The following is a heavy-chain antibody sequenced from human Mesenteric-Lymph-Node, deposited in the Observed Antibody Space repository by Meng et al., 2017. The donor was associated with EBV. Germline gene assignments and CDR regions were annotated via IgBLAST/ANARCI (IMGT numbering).Heavy chain of an antibody. D-gene: IGHD3-22*01. V-gene: IGHV4-30-4*01. CDR2: ISYSGST. CDR1: GGSISSGDYY. Sequence: GELHDAGPGLVKPSQTLALTWTVSGGSISSGDYYWSWIRQPPGKGLEWIGYISYSGSTYYNPSLKSRVTISVDTSKNQFSLKLSSVTAADTAVYYCARTHFYDSSNYGFDYWGQGTLVTVSS. J-gene: IGHJ4*02. CDR3: ARTHFYDSSNYGFDY.